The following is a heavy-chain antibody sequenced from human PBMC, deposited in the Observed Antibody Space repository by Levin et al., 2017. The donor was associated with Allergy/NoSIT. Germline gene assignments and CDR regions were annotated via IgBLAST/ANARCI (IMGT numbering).Heavy chain of an antibody. Sequence: GESLKISCAVSGFTFSRHWMYWVRQVPGKGLVWVSCLNPDGSDTRYADSVKGRFTISRDNAKNTLYLQMNSLRAEDTAVYYCAKLVNSLSSDDYWGQGTLVTVSS. J-gene: IGHJ4*02. V-gene: IGHV3-74*01. CDR3: AKLVNSLSSDDY. D-gene: IGHD2/OR15-2a*01. CDR2: LNPDGSDT. CDR1: GFTFSRHW.